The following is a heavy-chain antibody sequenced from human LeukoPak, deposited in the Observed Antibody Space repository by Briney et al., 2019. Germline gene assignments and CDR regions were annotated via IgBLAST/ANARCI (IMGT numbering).Heavy chain of an antibody. CDR1: GGSVTTGSYY. CDR2: ISTSGDT. D-gene: IGHD6-19*01. CDR3: ARVLLSSSGWPFDY. V-gene: IGHV4-61*02. J-gene: IGHJ4*02. Sequence: PSETLSLTCTVSGGSVTTGSYYWSWIRQPAGKELEWIGRISTSGDTNYRPSLRSRVSMSLDTSKNQFSLKLSSVTAADTAVYHCARVLLSSSGWPFDYWGQGTLVTVPS.